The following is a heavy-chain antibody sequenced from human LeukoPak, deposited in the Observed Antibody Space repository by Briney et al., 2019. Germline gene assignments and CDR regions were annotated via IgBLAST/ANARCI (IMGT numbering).Heavy chain of an antibody. J-gene: IGHJ4*02. CDR2: ISYDGSNK. D-gene: IGHD6-6*01. V-gene: IGHV3-30*01. CDR3: ARGRNSSSSRAYFDY. CDR1: GFTFSSYA. Sequence: GRSLRLSCAASGFTFSSYAMHWVRQAPGKGLEWVAVISYDGSNKYYADSVKGRFTISRDDSKNTLYLQMNSLRAEDTAVYYCARGRNSSSSRAYFDYWGQGTLVTVSS.